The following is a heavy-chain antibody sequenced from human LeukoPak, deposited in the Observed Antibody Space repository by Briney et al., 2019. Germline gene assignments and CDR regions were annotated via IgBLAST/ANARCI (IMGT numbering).Heavy chain of an antibody. V-gene: IGHV3-74*01. Sequence: GGSLRLSCTASGFIFRSYAMSWVRQAPGKGLVWVSRINDDGSMTSYVDSVKGRFTISRDNAKNTLYLQMNSLRVEDMAVYYCVRALTGTEDFWGQGTLVTVSS. CDR1: GFIFRSYA. D-gene: IGHD1-7*01. J-gene: IGHJ4*02. CDR2: INDDGSMT. CDR3: VRALTGTEDF.